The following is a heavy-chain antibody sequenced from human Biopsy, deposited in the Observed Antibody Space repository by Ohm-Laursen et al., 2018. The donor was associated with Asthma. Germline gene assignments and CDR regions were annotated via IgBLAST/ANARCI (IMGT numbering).Heavy chain of an antibody. CDR1: GGTFSNFA. D-gene: IGHD6-19*01. V-gene: IGHV1-69*13. CDR2: IMTVFGKT. Sequence: SVKVSCKAPGGTFSNFAISWVRQAPGQGLEWLGGIMTVFGKTNYAQKFQGRVTITAGESTSTAYMEVTSLRSEDTAIYYCARCQVGYSSGWSLLLKKIYYSGMDVWGQGTAVTVSS. J-gene: IGHJ6*02. CDR3: ARCQVGYSSGWSLLLKKIYYSGMDV.